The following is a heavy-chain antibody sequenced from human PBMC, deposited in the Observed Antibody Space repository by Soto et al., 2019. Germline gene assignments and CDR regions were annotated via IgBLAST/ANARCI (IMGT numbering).Heavy chain of an antibody. D-gene: IGHD2-15*01. CDR2: IWYDGSNK. CDR1: GFTFSSYG. V-gene: IGHV3-33*01. J-gene: IGHJ4*02. CDR3: ARALRRTRILYAFDY. Sequence: QVQLVESGGGVVQPGRSLRLSCAASGFTFSSYGMHWVRQAPGKGLEWVAVIWYDGSNKYYADSVKGRFTISRDNSKNTLYLQMNSLRAEDTAVYYCARALRRTRILYAFDYWGQGTLVTVSS.